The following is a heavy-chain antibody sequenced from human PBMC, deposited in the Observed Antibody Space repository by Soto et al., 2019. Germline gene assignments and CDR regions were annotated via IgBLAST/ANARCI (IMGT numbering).Heavy chain of an antibody. V-gene: IGHV4-31*03. Sequence: QVQLQESGPGLVKPSQTLYLTCTVSGVSISTGGRFGSGVRQHPEKGLEWIGEIYYSGNTVYNPSLERRPTISVDTSKTHFSLTRTSVTAAATALYCCAIGRWPTGGPGYWYFDLWGVGALVTVSS. CDR3: AIGRWPTGGPGYWYFDL. CDR2: IYYSGNT. D-gene: IGHD7-27*01. CDR1: GVSISTGGRF. J-gene: IGHJ2*01.